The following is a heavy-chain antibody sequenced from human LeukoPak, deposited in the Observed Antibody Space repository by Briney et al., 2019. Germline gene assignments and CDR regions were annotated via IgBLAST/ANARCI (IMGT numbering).Heavy chain of an antibody. Sequence: GRSLRLSCAASGFTFSSYSMNWVRQAPGKGLEWVSYISSSSSTIYYADSVKGRFAISRDNAKNSLYLQMNSLRAEDTAVYYCARAPHYSNYGPYYYGMDVWGQGTTVTVSS. CDR3: ARAPHYSNYGPYYYGMDV. J-gene: IGHJ6*02. CDR2: ISSSSSTI. D-gene: IGHD4-11*01. CDR1: GFTFSSYS. V-gene: IGHV3-48*01.